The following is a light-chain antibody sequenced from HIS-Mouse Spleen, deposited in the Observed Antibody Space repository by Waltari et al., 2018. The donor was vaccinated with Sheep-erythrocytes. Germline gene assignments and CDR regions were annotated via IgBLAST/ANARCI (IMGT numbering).Light chain of an antibody. CDR1: QSVSSN. V-gene: IGKV3-15*01. Sequence: EIVMTQSPATLSVSPGERATLSCRASQSVSSNLAWYQLLIYGASTRATGIPARFSGSGSGKEFTLTISSMQSEDFAVYYCQQYNNWPPGFTFGPGTKVDIK. CDR3: QQYNNWPPGFT. CDR2: GAS. J-gene: IGKJ3*01.